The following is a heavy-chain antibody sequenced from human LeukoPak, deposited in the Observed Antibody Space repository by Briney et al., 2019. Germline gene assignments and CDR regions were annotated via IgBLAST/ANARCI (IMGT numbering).Heavy chain of an antibody. V-gene: IGHV1-69*04. CDR2: IIPILGIA. CDR3: ARVRTVVVPAVRYYYGMDV. CDR1: GGTFSSYA. Sequence: SVKVSCKASGGTFSSYAISWVRQAPGQGLEWMGRIIPILGIANYAQKFQGRVTITADKSTSTAYMELSSLRSEDTAVYHCARVRTVVVPAVRYYYGMDVWGQGTTVTVSS. J-gene: IGHJ6*02. D-gene: IGHD2-2*01.